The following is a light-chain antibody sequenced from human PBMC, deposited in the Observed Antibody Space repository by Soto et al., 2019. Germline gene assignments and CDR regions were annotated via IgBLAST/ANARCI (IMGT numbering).Light chain of an antibody. J-gene: IGLJ2*01. Sequence: QSALTQPPSASGSPGQSVTISGPGTSSDVGAYDYVSWYQQHPGKAPKLMMFVVSQRPSGVPDRFSGSKFGNTASLTVSGLQAEDEADYYCASYGGNDNLLFGGGTKLTVL. CDR1: SSDVGAYDY. CDR2: VVS. CDR3: ASYGGNDNLL. V-gene: IGLV2-8*01.